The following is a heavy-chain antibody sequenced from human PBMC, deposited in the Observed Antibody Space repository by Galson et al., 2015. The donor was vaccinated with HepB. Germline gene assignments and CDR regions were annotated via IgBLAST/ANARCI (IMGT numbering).Heavy chain of an antibody. Sequence: SVKVSCKASGYTFTSYGISWVRQAPGQGLEWMGWISAYNGNTNYAQKLQGRVTMTTDTSTSTAYMELRSLRSDDTAVYYCARNSGYDGPLYYYYYYGMDVWGQGTTVTVSS. CDR2: ISAYNGNT. V-gene: IGHV1-18*01. CDR3: ARNSGYDGPLYYYYYYGMDV. J-gene: IGHJ6*02. D-gene: IGHD5-12*01. CDR1: GYTFTSYG.